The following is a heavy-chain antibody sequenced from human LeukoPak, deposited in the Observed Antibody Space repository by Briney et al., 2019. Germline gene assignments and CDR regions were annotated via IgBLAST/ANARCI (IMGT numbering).Heavy chain of an antibody. Sequence: ASVKVSCKASGGTFSSYAISWVRQAPGQGLEWMGGIIPIFGTANYAQKFQGRVTITADESTSTAYMELSSLRSEDTAVYYCARGGVEPDAFDIWGQGTMVTVSS. CDR1: GGTFSSYA. V-gene: IGHV1-69*13. CDR3: ARGGVEPDAFDI. D-gene: IGHD1-14*01. CDR2: IIPIFGTA. J-gene: IGHJ3*02.